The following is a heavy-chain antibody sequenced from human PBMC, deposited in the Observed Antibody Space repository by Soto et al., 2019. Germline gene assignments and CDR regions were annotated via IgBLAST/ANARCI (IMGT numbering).Heavy chain of an antibody. CDR2: ISWNSGSI. Sequence: GGSLRLSCAASGFTFDDYAMHWVRQAPGKCLEWVSGISWNSGSIGYADSVKGRFTISRDNAKNSLYLQMNSLRAGDTALYYCAKEWMATTDYYYYGMDVWGQGXTVTVYS. V-gene: IGHV3-9*01. CDR1: GFTFDDYA. D-gene: IGHD5-12*01. J-gene: IGHJ6*02. CDR3: AKEWMATTDYYYYGMDV.